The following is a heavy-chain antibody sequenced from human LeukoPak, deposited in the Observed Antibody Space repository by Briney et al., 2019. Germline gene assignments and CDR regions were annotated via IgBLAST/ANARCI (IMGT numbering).Heavy chain of an antibody. D-gene: IGHD1-26*01. CDR2: ISSSSSYT. CDR3: AREIVGAIDY. CDR1: GFIFSDYY. J-gene: IGHJ4*02. Sequence: RGSLRLSCAASGFIFSDYYMSWIRQAPGKGLEWVSYISSSSSYTNYADSVKGRFTISRDNAKNSLYLQMNSLRAEDTAVYYCAREIVGAIDYWGQGTLVTVSS. V-gene: IGHV3-11*06.